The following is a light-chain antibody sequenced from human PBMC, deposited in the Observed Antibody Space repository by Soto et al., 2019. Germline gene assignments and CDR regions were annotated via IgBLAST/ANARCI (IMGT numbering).Light chain of an antibody. Sequence: DIQMTQSPSTLSGSVGDRVTITCRAGQTISSWLAWYQQKPGKAPKLLIYKASTLKSGGPSRFSGSGSGTEFTLTLSSLQPDDFAPYYCQHYNSYSQAFGEGTKVELK. CDR3: QHYNSYSQA. CDR1: QTISSW. CDR2: KAS. V-gene: IGKV1-5*03. J-gene: IGKJ1*01.